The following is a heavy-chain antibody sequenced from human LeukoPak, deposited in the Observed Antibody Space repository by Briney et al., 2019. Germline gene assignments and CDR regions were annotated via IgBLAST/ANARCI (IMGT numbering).Heavy chain of an antibody. J-gene: IGHJ4*02. D-gene: IGHD3-3*01. CDR1: GYTFTSYS. V-gene: IGHV1-18*01. CDR2: ISAYSGSR. Sequence: ASVKVTCKASGYTFTSYSISWVRQPPGQGLWWVGWISAYSGSRKYAQELEGRGTMTTDTKTRKAHKEVVSLSSDDTAVYYRARDRARVYDFSSDYYTGYFDYWGQGTLVTASS. CDR3: ARDRARVYDFSSDYYTGYFDY.